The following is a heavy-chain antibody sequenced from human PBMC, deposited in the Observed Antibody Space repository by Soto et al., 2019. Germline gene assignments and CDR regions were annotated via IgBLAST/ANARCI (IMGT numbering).Heavy chain of an antibody. J-gene: IGHJ4*02. CDR1: GGTFSSYA. CDR2: IIPIFGTA. CDR3: ARDRGEEQQLVRYFDY. V-gene: IGHV1-69*13. D-gene: IGHD6-13*01. Sequence: GASVKVSCKASGGTFSSYAISWVRQAPGQGLEWMGGIIPIFGTANYAQKFQGRVTITADESTSTAYMELSSLRSEDTAVYYCARDRGEEQQLVRYFDYWGQGTLVTVSS.